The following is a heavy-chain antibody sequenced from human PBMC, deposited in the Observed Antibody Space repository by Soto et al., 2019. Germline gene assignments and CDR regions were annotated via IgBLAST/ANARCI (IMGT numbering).Heavy chain of an antibody. Sequence: SETLSLTCAVYGGSFSGYYLSWIRQPPGKGLECIGEINHSGSTNYNPSLKSRVTISVDTSKNQFSLKLSSVTAADTAVYYCASQTMVRGVMGYWGQGTLVTVYS. CDR2: INHSGST. J-gene: IGHJ4*02. V-gene: IGHV4-34*01. D-gene: IGHD3-10*01. CDR1: GGSFSGYY. CDR3: ASQTMVRGVMGY.